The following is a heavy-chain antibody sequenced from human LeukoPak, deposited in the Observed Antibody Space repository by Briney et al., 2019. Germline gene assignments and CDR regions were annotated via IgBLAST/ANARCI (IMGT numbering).Heavy chain of an antibody. Sequence: ASVKVSCKASGYTFTGYYMHWVRQAPGQGLEWMGWINPNSGGTNYAQKFQGRVTVTRDTSITTAYMELTRLRSDDTAVYYCARDPLGTKYLTSPQDNWFDPWGQGTLVTVSS. J-gene: IGHJ5*02. D-gene: IGHD1-1*01. CDR2: INPNSGGT. V-gene: IGHV1-2*02. CDR3: ARDPLGTKYLTSPQDNWFDP. CDR1: GYTFTGYY.